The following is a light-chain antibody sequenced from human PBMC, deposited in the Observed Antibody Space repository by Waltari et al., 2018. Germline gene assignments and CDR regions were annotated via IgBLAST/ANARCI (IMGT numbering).Light chain of an antibody. CDR1: NRHVGCFTS. Sequence: QSALTQPASVSVSPGQSITISCTGPNRHVGCFTSVSRYQQHPGKAPKLIIYDVTQRPSGVSDRFSGSKSGNMASLTISGLQADDEADYHCCSYSGSSTSVVLGGGTKLTVL. V-gene: IGLV2-14*03. J-gene: IGLJ2*01. CDR3: CSYSGSSTSVV. CDR2: DVT.